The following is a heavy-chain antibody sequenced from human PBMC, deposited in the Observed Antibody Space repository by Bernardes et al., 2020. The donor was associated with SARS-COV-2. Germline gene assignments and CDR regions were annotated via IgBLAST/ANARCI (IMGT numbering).Heavy chain of an antibody. CDR3: AIVGGAYYYDSSGYYFDP. V-gene: IGHV3-74*01. J-gene: IGHJ5*02. CDR2: INSDGSST. CDR1: GFTFSSYW. Sequence: GGSLGLSCAASGFTFSSYWMHWVRQAPGKGLVWVSRINSDGSSTSYADSVKGRFTISRDNAKNTLYLQMNSLRAEDTAVYYCAIVGGAYYYDSSGYYFDPWGQGTLVTVSS. D-gene: IGHD3-22*01.